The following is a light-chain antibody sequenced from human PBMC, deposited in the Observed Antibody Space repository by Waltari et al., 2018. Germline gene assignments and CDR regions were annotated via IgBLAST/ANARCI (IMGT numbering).Light chain of an antibody. CDR2: AIS. CDR1: QGTGNC. Sequence: DIQMTQSPSSLSASVGEKVTIPCRASQGTGNCLAWFHQKPGEVPKLLIYAISTLQSGVPSRFSGSGSATDFTLTISSLQPEDVGTYYCHKYNSAPWTFGPGTKVELK. V-gene: IGKV1-27*01. J-gene: IGKJ1*01. CDR3: HKYNSAPWT.